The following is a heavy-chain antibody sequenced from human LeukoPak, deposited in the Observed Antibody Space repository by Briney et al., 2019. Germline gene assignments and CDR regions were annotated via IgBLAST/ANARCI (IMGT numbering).Heavy chain of an antibody. D-gene: IGHD2-21*02. CDR3: ARATRARGRGVVTAIRSYYYMDV. Sequence: GGSLRLSCAASGFTFSSYSMNWVRQAPGKGRGWVSYIRSSSSPIYYTDSVKGRFTISRDNAKNSLYLQMNSLRAEDTAVYYCARATRARGRGVVTAIRSYYYMDVWGKGTTVTVSS. V-gene: IGHV3-48*01. J-gene: IGHJ6*03. CDR2: IRSSSSPI. CDR1: GFTFSSYS.